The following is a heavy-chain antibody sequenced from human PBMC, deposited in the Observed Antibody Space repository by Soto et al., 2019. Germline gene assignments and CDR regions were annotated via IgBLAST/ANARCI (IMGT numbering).Heavy chain of an antibody. D-gene: IGHD5-18*01. Sequence: SETLSLTCTVSGVSISSGGYYWSWIRQHPGKGLEWIGYIHNTGRTDYNPSLKSRVTISGDTSKNQFSLMLTSVTAADTAVYFCARDHIQLWFSFDYWGQGTPVTVSS. CDR2: IHNTGRT. V-gene: IGHV4-31*03. J-gene: IGHJ4*02. CDR3: ARDHIQLWFSFDY. CDR1: GVSISSGGYY.